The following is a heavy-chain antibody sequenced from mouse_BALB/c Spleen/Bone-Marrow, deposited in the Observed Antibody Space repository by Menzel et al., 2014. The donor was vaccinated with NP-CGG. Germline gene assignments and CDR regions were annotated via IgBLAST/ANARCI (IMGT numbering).Heavy chain of an antibody. CDR1: GFTFSSYT. J-gene: IGHJ2*01. CDR3: ARQIYFPYFDY. D-gene: IGHD2-1*01. CDR2: ISNGGGST. Sequence: EVKLMESGGGLVQPGGSLKLSCAASGFTFSSYTMSWARQTPEKRLEWVAYISNGGGSTYYPDTVKGRFTISRDNAKNTLCLQMSSLKSEDTAMYYCARQIYFPYFDYWGQGTTLTVSS. V-gene: IGHV5-12-2*01.